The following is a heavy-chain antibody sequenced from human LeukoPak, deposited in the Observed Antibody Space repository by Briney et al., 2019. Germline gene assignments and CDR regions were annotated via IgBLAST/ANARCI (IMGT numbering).Heavy chain of an antibody. CDR2: INSDGSST. V-gene: IGHV3-74*01. D-gene: IGHD2-15*01. Sequence: GGSLRLSCAASGFTFSSYAMSWVRQAPGKGLVWVSRINSDGSSTSYADSVKGRFTISRDNAKNTLYLQMNSLRAEDTAVYYCARVVGIVVGAANWFDPWGQGTLVTVSS. J-gene: IGHJ5*02. CDR1: GFTFSSYA. CDR3: ARVVGIVVGAANWFDP.